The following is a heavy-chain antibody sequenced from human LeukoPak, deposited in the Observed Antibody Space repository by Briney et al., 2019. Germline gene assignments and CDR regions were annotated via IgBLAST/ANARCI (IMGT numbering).Heavy chain of an antibody. Sequence: PSETLSLTCTVSGGSISSYYWSWIRQPPGKGLQWIGYIYDSGSTNYNPSLKSRVTISVDTSKNQFSLRLSSVTAADTAVYYCARVTGGNWNYYYYYMDVWGKGTTVTVSS. V-gene: IGHV4-59*12. CDR1: GGSISSYY. CDR2: IYDSGST. J-gene: IGHJ6*03. D-gene: IGHD1-1*01. CDR3: ARVTGGNWNYYYYYMDV.